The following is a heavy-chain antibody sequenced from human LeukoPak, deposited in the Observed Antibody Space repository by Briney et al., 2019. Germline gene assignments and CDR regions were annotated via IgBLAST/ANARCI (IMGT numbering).Heavy chain of an antibody. Sequence: SVKVSCKASGGTXSSYAISWVRQAPGQGLEWMGGIIPIFGTANYAQKFQGRVTITADESTSTAYMELSSLRSEDTAVYYCARSYGDQYYFDYWGQGTLVTVSS. CDR3: ARSYGDQYYFDY. CDR2: IIPIFGTA. CDR1: GGTXSSYA. D-gene: IGHD4-17*01. J-gene: IGHJ4*02. V-gene: IGHV1-69*13.